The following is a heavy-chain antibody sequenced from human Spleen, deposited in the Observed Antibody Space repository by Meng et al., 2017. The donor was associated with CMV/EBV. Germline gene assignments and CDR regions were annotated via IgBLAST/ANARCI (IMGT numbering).Heavy chain of an antibody. V-gene: IGHV4-61*03. D-gene: IGHD6-13*01. J-gene: IGHJ4*02. CDR1: GASVSSGSYY. CDR3: VGLIAGDGGRGH. Sequence: GSLRLSCTVSGASVSSGSYYWSWLRQPPGKGLEWIGYISYIGSTNYNPSLRSRLTISVDTSKNHFSLNLNSVTAADTAVYYCVGLIAGDGGRGHWGQGTLVTVSS. CDR2: ISYIGST.